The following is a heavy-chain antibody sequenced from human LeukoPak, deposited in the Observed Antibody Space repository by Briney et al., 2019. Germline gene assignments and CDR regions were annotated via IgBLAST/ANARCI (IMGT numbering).Heavy chain of an antibody. CDR3: ARDRQHGFDN. J-gene: IGHJ3*02. D-gene: IGHD5-18*01. Sequence: ASVKVSCKASGYTFISNGISWVRQAPGQGLEWLGWISVYSGNTNYAQRFQGRLTMTTDTSTTTAYMELWSLRSDDTAVYYCARDRQHGFDNWGQGTMVTVSS. V-gene: IGHV1-18*01. CDR1: GYTFISNG. CDR2: ISVYSGNT.